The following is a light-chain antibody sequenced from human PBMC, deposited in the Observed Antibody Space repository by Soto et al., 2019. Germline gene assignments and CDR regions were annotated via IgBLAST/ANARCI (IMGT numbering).Light chain of an antibody. V-gene: IGKV3-20*01. J-gene: IGKJ4*01. CDR3: QQYRSPLT. Sequence: VLTQSPATLSLSPGERATLSCTTNEPFNSPYLAWYQQKPGQAPRLLIYGASNRATGIPDRFSGSGSGAAFTLTISRLQPDDFPVYYCQQYRSPLTFGGGTKVEI. CDR1: EPFNSPY. CDR2: GAS.